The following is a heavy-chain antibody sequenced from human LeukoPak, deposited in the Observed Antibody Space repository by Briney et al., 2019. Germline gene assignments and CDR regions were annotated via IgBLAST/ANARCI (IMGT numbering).Heavy chain of an antibody. Sequence: GGSLRLSCAASGFTFSDAWMNWVRQAPGKGLEWVGRIKRKTDGGTTDYAAPVKGRFTISRDDSKNTLYLQMNSLKTEDTAVYYCTTGNWGPCWGQGTLVTVSS. J-gene: IGHJ4*02. CDR1: GFTFSDAW. V-gene: IGHV3-15*07. CDR2: IKRKTDGGTT. CDR3: TTGNWGPC. D-gene: IGHD7-27*01.